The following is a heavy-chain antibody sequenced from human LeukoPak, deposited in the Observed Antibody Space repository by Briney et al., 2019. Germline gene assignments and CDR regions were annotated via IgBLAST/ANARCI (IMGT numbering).Heavy chain of an antibody. D-gene: IGHD1-26*01. CDR2: IIAILRIA. Sequence: SVKVSCKASGGTFSSYTISWLRQAPRQGLEWMGRIIAILRIANYAQKFQGRVTITADKSTSTAYMELSSLRSEDTAVYYCARDRKWEAGYYYYYMDVWRKGTTVTVSS. V-gene: IGHV1-69*04. CDR3: ARDRKWEAGYYYYYMDV. CDR1: GGTFSSYT. J-gene: IGHJ6*03.